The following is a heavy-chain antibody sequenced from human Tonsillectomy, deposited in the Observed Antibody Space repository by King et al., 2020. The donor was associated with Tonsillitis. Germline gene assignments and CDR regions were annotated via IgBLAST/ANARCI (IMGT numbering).Heavy chain of an antibody. V-gene: IGHV1-24*01. J-gene: IGHJ4*02. D-gene: IGHD6-13*01. Sequence: VQLVQSGAEVKKPGASVKVSCKVSGDSLTELYMLWVRQAPGKGLEWMGTFDPEDGETIYAQRFQGRVTMTEDTSTDTAYMELSSLRSEDTAVYFCATGTIASAGSWYFDYWGQGTLVTVSS. CDR2: FDPEDGET. CDR3: ATGTIASAGSWYFDY. CDR1: GDSLTELY.